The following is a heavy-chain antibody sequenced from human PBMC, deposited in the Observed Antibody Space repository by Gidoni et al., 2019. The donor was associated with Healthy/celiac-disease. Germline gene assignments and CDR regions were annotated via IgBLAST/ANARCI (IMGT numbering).Heavy chain of an antibody. CDR2: IIPIFGTA. CDR1: GGTFSSYA. Sequence: QVQLVQSGAEVKKPGSSVKVSCKASGGTFSSYAISWVRQAPGQGLEWMGGIIPIFGTANYAQKFQGRVTITADESTSTAYMELSSLRSEDTAVYYCARATGGRFLEWTVRPYYYYYMDVWGKGTTVTVSS. CDR3: ARATGGRFLEWTVRPYYYYYMDV. D-gene: IGHD3-3*01. V-gene: IGHV1-69*01. J-gene: IGHJ6*03.